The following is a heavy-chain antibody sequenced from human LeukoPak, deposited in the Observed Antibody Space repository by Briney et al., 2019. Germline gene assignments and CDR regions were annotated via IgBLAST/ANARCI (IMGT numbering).Heavy chain of an antibody. CDR1: GFTLSTYS. CDR2: ISSSSYI. D-gene: IGHD4-17*01. CDR3: ARDLYGDYSFDY. J-gene: IGHJ4*02. V-gene: IGHV3-21*01. Sequence: AGGSLRLSCAASGFTLSTYSMNWVRQAPGMGLEWVSSISSSSYIYYADSVKGRFTISRDNAKNSLYLQMNSLRAEDTAVYYCARDLYGDYSFDYWGQGALVTVSS.